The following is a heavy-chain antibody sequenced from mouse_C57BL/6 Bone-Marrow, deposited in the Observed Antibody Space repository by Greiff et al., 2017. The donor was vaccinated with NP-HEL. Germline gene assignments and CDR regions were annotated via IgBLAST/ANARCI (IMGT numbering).Heavy chain of an antibody. D-gene: IGHD2-3*01. CDR2: IDPETGGT. J-gene: IGHJ3*01. CDR3: TKRWLLRGAWFAY. V-gene: IGHV1-15*01. Sequence: QVQLQQSGAELVRPGASVTLSCKASGYTFTDYEMHWVKQTPVHGLEWIGAIDPETGGTAYNQKFKGKAILTADKSSSTAYMELRSLTSEDSAVYYCTKRWLLRGAWFAYWGQGTLVTVSA. CDR1: GYTFTDYE.